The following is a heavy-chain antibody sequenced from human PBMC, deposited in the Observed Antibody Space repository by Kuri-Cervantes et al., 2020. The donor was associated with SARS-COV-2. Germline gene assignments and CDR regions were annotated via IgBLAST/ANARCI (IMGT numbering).Heavy chain of an antibody. D-gene: IGHD1-1*01. Sequence: SETLSLTCTVSGGSISFGYYYWSWIRQPPGKGLEWIGYISYSGSTYYNPSLKSRLTISADMSKNQFSLKLTSVTAADSAVYYCARTHDTNNWIDPWGQGTLVTVSS. J-gene: IGHJ5*02. CDR2: ISYSGST. CDR1: GGSISFGYYY. V-gene: IGHV4-30-4*01. CDR3: ARTHDTNNWIDP.